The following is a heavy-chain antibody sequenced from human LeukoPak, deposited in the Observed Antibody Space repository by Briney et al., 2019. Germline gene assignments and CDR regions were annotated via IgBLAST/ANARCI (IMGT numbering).Heavy chain of an antibody. Sequence: SETLSLTCAVYGGSFSGYYWSWIRQPRGKGLEWSGEINHSGSTNYNPSLKSRVTISVDTSKNQFSLKLSSVTAADTAVYYCAAHYYDFWSGYFHGNWFDPWGQGTLVTVSS. CDR3: AAHYYDFWSGYFHGNWFDP. V-gene: IGHV4-34*01. J-gene: IGHJ5*02. D-gene: IGHD3-3*01. CDR2: INHSGST. CDR1: GGSFSGYY.